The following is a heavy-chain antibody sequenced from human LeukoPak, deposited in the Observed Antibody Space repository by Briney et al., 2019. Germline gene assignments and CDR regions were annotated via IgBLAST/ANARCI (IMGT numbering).Heavy chain of an antibody. V-gene: IGHV3-30-3*01. J-gene: IGHJ4*02. Sequence: GRSLRLSCAASGFTFSSYAMHWVRQAPGKGLEWVSVISYDGSNKFHADSVKGRFTISRDNSKNTLFLQVNSLRAEDTAVYYCARCRGGSYYFDYWGQGTLVTVSS. D-gene: IGHD2-15*01. CDR1: GFTFSSYA. CDR3: ARCRGGSYYFDY. CDR2: ISYDGSNK.